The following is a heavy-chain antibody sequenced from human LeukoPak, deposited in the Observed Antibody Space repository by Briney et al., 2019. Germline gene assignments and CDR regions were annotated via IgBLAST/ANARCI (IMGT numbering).Heavy chain of an antibody. CDR2: ISSSGSIK. Sequence: GGSLRLSCAASGFTFSDYYMSWIRQAPGKGLEWGSYISSSGSIKSYADSVEGRFTVSRDNAKNSLYLQMNSLRAEDTAVYYCARVGIIVAAGICDYWGQGTLVTVSS. V-gene: IGHV3-11*01. CDR1: GFTFSDYY. CDR3: ARVGIIVAAGICDY. D-gene: IGHD6-13*01. J-gene: IGHJ4*02.